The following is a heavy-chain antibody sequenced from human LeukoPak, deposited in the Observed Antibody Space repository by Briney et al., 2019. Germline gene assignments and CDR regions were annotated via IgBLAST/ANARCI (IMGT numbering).Heavy chain of an antibody. CDR1: GFTFSSYW. D-gene: IGHD3-22*01. Sequence: GGSLRPSCVASGFTFSSYWMSWVRQAPGKGLEWVANIKQDGSEKYYVDSVKGRFTISRDNAKNSLYLQMNSLRAEDTAVYSCAREGESSGYYIDYWGQGILVTVSS. CDR3: AREGESSGYYIDY. J-gene: IGHJ4*02. CDR2: IKQDGSEK. V-gene: IGHV3-7*01.